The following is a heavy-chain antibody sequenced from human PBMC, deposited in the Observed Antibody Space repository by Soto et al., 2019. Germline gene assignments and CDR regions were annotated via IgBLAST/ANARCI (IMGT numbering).Heavy chain of an antibody. V-gene: IGHV4-31*03. CDR3: ARAAPGGYNRAFDI. CDR2: IYYSGST. J-gene: IGHJ3*02. CDR1: GGSISSGGYY. Sequence: PSETLSLTCTVSGGSISSGGYYWSWIRQHPGKGLEWIGYIYYSGSTYYNPSLKSRVTISVDTSKSQFSLKLSSVTAADTAVYYCARAAPGGYNRAFDIWGQGTMVTVSS. D-gene: IGHD1-26*01.